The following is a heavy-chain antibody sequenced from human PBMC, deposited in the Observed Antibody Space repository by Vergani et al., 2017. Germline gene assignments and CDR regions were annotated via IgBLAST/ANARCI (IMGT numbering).Heavy chain of an antibody. Sequence: QVQLQQWGAGLLKPSETLSLTCAVYGGSFSGYYWSWIRQPPGKGLEWIGSIYRTGRTHFNPSLKSRVTISVDTSNNHFSLRLNSLTAADTAVYYCARLSGIVYDIFSGTQYFFDFWGQGTLVTVSS. D-gene: IGHD3-9*01. J-gene: IGHJ4*02. CDR1: GGSFSGYY. CDR2: IYRTGRT. CDR3: ARLSGIVYDIFSGTQYFFDF. V-gene: IGHV4-34*01.